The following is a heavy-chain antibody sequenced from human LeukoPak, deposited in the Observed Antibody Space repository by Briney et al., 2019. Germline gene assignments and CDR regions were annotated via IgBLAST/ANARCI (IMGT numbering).Heavy chain of an antibody. CDR1: GYTFTGYY. J-gene: IGHJ3*02. D-gene: IGHD4-23*01. CDR2: INPNSGGT. CDR3: AREDGNSDSDAFDI. Sequence: GASVKVSCKASGYTFTGYYMHWVRQAPGQGLEWMGWINPNSGGTNYAQKFQGWVTMTRDTSISTAYMELSRLRSDDTAVYYCAREDGNSDSDAFDIWGQGTMVTVSS. V-gene: IGHV1-2*04.